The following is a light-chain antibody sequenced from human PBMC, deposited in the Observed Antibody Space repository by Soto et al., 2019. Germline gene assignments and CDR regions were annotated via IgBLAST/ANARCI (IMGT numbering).Light chain of an antibody. CDR2: GAS. J-gene: IGKJ5*01. V-gene: IGKV3-20*01. Sequence: EIVLTQSPGTLSLPPGERATLSCRASHSVSSSYLAWYQQKPGQAPRLLIYGASSRATGIPDRFSGSGSGTDCTLTISRLEPEAFAVYYCQQYGSSPPSVTFGQGTRLEIK. CDR1: HSVSSSY. CDR3: QQYGSSPPSVT.